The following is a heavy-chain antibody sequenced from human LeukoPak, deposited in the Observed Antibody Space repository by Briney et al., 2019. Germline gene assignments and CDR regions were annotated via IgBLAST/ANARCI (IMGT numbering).Heavy chain of an antibody. CDR1: GFTFSDYG. J-gene: IGHJ6*02. V-gene: IGHV3-30*03. CDR2: ISYDASNK. CDR3: ARDSYGMDV. Sequence: GGSLRLSCAASGFTFSDYGMHWVRQAPGKGLEWVAVISYDASNKYYADSVKGRFTISRDSSRDTLDLQMNSLRPEDTAVYYCARDSYGMDVWGQGTTVTVSS.